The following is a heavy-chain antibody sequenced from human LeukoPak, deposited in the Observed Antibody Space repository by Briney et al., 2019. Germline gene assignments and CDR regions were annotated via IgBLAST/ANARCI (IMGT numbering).Heavy chain of an antibody. J-gene: IGHJ4*02. CDR1: GFTFSAYV. D-gene: IGHD1-1*01. Sequence: GGSLRLSCAASGFTFSAYVMNWVRQAPGEGLEWVSSISDSGAGTYYPDSVKGRFTVSRDNSKNTLYLQMDSLRADDTAKYYCAKGISNANWFEDYWGLGTLVTVSS. CDR3: AKGISNANWFEDY. V-gene: IGHV3-23*01. CDR2: ISDSGAGT.